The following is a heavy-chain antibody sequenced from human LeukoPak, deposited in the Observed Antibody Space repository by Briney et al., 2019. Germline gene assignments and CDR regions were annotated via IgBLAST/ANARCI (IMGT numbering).Heavy chain of an antibody. CDR1: GGSISSGDYY. D-gene: IGHD3-10*01. CDR2: IYYSGST. J-gene: IGHJ5*02. V-gene: IGHV4-30-4*01. CDR3: ARGGETGLYNWFDP. Sequence: SSETLSLTCTVSGGSISSGDYYWSWIRQPPGKGLEWIGYIYYSGSTNYNPSLKSRVTISVDTSKNQFSLKLSSVTAADTAVYYCARGGETGLYNWFDPWGQGTLVTVSS.